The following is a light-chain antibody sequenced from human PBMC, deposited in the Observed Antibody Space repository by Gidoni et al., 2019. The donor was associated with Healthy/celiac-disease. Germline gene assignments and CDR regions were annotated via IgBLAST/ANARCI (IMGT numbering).Light chain of an antibody. V-gene: IGKV3-11*01. Sequence: PGERATLSCRASQSVSSYLAWYQQKPGQAPRLLIYDASNRATGLPARFSGSGSGTDFTLTISSLEPEDFAVYYCQQRSNWPPFTFGQGTRLEIK. CDR3: QQRSNWPPFT. J-gene: IGKJ5*01. CDR1: QSVSSY. CDR2: DAS.